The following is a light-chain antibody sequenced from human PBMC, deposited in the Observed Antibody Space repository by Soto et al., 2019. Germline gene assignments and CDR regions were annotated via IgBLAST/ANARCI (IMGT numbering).Light chain of an antibody. CDR2: GAS. J-gene: IGKJ1*01. V-gene: IGKV3-15*01. CDR3: QQYNNWPRT. Sequence: EIVITHSPATLSVSPGERATLSCRASQSLSSNLAWYQQKPGQAPRLLIYGASTRATGIPARFSGSGSGTEFTLTISSLQSEDFAVYSCQQYNNWPRTFGQGTKVDI. CDR1: QSLSSN.